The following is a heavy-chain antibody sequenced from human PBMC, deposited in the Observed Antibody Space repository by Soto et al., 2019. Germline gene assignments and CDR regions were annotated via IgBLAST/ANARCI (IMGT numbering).Heavy chain of an antibody. J-gene: IGHJ4*02. V-gene: IGHV3-30-3*01. Sequence: SLRLSCAASGFTFSSYAIHWVRQAPFKGLEWVAVISYDGSNKYYADSVKGRFTISRDNSKNTLYLQMNSLRAEDTAVYYCAREYSSGWYSRGKVDYWGQGTLVTVSS. CDR1: GFTFSSYA. CDR2: ISYDGSNK. D-gene: IGHD6-19*01. CDR3: AREYSSGWYSRGKVDY.